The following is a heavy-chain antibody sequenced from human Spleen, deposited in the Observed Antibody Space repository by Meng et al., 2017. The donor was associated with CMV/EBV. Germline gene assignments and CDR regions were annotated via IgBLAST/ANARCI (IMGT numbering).Heavy chain of an antibody. Sequence: VQLQQWGAGLLKPSETLSLTCAVYGGSFSGYYWSWIRQPPGKGLEWIGEINHSGSTNYNPSLKSRVTISVDTSTTTAYMELRGLRSDDTAVYYCARITSFGVAPIYWGQGTLVTVSS. CDR1: GGSFSGYY. J-gene: IGHJ4*02. V-gene: IGHV4-34*01. CDR3: ARITSFGVAPIY. D-gene: IGHD3-3*01. CDR2: INHSGST.